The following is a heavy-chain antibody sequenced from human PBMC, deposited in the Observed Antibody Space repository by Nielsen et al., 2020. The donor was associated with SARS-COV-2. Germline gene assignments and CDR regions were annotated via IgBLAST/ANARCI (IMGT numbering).Heavy chain of an antibody. CDR3: ARAQRLRLRTIYYYYYMDV. CDR1: GGTFNNYA. J-gene: IGHJ6*03. CDR2: IIPGSTAP. V-gene: IGHV1-69*05. Sequence: SVKVSCKASGGTFNNYAISWVRQAPGQGLERMGGIIPGSTAPKNAQKFQGRVTITTDDSTNTAYMELSSLRSDDTAVYYCARAQRLRLRTIYYYYYMDVWGEGTTVTVSS. D-gene: IGHD4-17*01.